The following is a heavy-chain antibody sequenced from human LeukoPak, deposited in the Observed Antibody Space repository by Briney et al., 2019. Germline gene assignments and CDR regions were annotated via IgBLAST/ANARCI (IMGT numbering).Heavy chain of an antibody. CDR1: GFTFSSYA. J-gene: IGHJ4*02. D-gene: IGHD6-19*01. V-gene: IGHV3-23*01. Sequence: TGGSLRLSCAASGFTFSSYAMSWVRQAPGKGLEWVSAISGSGGSTYYADSVKGRFTISRDNSKNTLYLQMNSLRAEDTAVYYCARDLYSSGWSYFDYWGQGTLVTVSS. CDR3: ARDLYSSGWSYFDY. CDR2: ISGSGGST.